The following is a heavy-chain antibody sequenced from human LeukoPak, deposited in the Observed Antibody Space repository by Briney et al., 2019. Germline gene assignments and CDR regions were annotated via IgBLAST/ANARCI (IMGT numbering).Heavy chain of an antibody. CDR3: ARDQAYLGQAAFDI. Sequence: ASVKVSCKASGYTFTSYDISWVRQAPGQGLEWMGWISAYNGNTNYAQKLQGRVTMTTDTSTSTAYMELRSLRSDDTAVYYCARDQAYLGQAAFDIWGQGTMVTVSS. CDR1: GYTFTSYD. V-gene: IGHV1-18*01. J-gene: IGHJ3*02. D-gene: IGHD7-27*01. CDR2: ISAYNGNT.